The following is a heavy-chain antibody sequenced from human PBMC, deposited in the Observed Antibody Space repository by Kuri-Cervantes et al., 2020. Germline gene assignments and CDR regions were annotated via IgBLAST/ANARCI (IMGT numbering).Heavy chain of an antibody. CDR2: INPNSGGT. V-gene: IGHV1-2*02. D-gene: IGHD2-2*01. Sequence: ASVKVSCKASGYTFTGYYMHWVRQAPGQGLEWMGWINPNSGGTNYAQKFQGRVTMTRDTSISTAYLQWSSLKASDTAMYYCARLGYCSSTSCPRAFDIWGQGTMVTVSS. CDR3: ARLGYCSSTSCPRAFDI. CDR1: GYTFTGYY. J-gene: IGHJ3*02.